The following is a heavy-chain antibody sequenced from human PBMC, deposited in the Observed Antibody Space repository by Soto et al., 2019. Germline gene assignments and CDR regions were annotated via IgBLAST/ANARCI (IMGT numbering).Heavy chain of an antibody. V-gene: IGHV3-9*01. J-gene: IGHJ4*02. CDR2: ISWNSVSV. Sequence: TGGSLRLSCAASGFTFDDYAMHWVRQAPGKGLEWVSGISWNSVSVGYADSVKGRFTISRDNAKNSLFLQMNSLRPEDTALYYCAKDKKATSGPFDYWGPGILVTVS. CDR3: AKDKKATSGPFDY. D-gene: IGHD7-27*01. CDR1: GFTFDDYA.